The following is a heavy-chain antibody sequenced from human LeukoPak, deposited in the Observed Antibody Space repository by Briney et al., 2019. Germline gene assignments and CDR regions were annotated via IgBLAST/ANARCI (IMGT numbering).Heavy chain of an antibody. CDR3: ARLAAAGTPPSYLDY. V-gene: IGHV4-30-4*01. CDR2: IYYSGST. J-gene: IGHJ4*02. D-gene: IGHD6-13*01. Sequence: SETLSLTCTVSGGSISSGDYYWSWIRQPPGKGLEWIGYIYYSGSTYYNPSLKSRVTISVDTSKNQFSLKLSSVTAADTAVYYCARLAAAGTPPSYLDYWGQGTLVTVSS. CDR1: GGSISSGDYY.